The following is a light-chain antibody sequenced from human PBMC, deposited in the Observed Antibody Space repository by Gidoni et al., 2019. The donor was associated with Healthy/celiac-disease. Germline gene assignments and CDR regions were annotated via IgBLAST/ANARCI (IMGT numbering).Light chain of an antibody. Sequence: EIVLTQSPGTLSLSPGERATLSCRASQSVSSSYLAWYQQKPGQAPRLLIYGASSRATGIPNRFSGSGSGTDVTRTISRLEPEDFAVYYCQQYGSSPRVFTFGPGTKVDIK. CDR3: QQYGSSPRVFT. J-gene: IGKJ3*01. CDR1: QSVSSSY. V-gene: IGKV3-20*01. CDR2: GAS.